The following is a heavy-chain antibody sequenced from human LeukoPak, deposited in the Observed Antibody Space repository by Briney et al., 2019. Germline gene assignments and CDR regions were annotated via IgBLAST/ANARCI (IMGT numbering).Heavy chain of an antibody. Sequence: GESLKISCKGSGYSFTSYWIGWVRQMPGKGLEWMGIIYPGDSDTRYSPSFQGQVTISPDKSISTAYLQWSSLKASDTAMYYCARHARYYDILTGFDYWGQGTLVTVSS. CDR2: IYPGDSDT. V-gene: IGHV5-51*01. CDR1: GYSFTSYW. D-gene: IGHD3-9*01. J-gene: IGHJ4*02. CDR3: ARHARYYDILTGFDY.